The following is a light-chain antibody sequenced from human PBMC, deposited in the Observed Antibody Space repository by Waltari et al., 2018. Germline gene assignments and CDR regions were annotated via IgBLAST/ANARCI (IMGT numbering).Light chain of an antibody. CDR2: STY. CDR1: QTVSTIA. J-gene: IGKJ4*01. Sequence: EIVLTQSPGTLSLSPGDRATLSCRATQTVSTIALSWYQQKPGQAPSVLIYSTYNRATGIPDRFSGSGSGTDFTLTINRLAPEDFAMYYCQQYDGIVVTFGGGTKVEI. CDR3: QQYDGIVVT. V-gene: IGKV3-20*01.